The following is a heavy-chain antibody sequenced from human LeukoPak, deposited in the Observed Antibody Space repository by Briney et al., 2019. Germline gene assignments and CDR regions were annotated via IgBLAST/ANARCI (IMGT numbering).Heavy chain of an antibody. CDR2: IRYDGSNK. D-gene: IGHD3-10*01. J-gene: IGHJ6*03. V-gene: IGHV3-30*02. CDR1: GLTFSGSW. CDR3: AKDPHYGSGSYGAWYYYYYMDV. Sequence: GGSLRLSCAVSGLTFSGSWITWIRQAPGKGLEWVAFIRYDGSNKYYADSVKGRFTISRDNSKNTLYLQMNSLRAEDTAVYYCAKDPHYGSGSYGAWYYYYYMDVWGKGTTVTISS.